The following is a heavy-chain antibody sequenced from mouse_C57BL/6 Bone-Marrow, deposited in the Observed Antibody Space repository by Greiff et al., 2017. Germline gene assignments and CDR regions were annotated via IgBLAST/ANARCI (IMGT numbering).Heavy chain of an antibody. D-gene: IGHD4-1*01. CDR2: IHPNSGST. Sequence: VQLQQPGAELVKPGASVKLSCKASGYTFTSYWMHWVKQRPGQGLEWIGMIHPNSGSTNYNEKFKSKATLTVDKSSSTAYMQLSSLTSEDSAVYYCARGGNWVYWYFDVWGTGTTVTVSS. CDR1: GYTFTSYW. CDR3: ARGGNWVYWYFDV. J-gene: IGHJ1*03. V-gene: IGHV1-64*01.